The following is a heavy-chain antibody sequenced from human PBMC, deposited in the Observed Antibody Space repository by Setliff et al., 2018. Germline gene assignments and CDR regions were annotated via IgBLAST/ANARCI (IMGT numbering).Heavy chain of an antibody. V-gene: IGHV4-61*09. Sequence: PSETLSLTCTVSGDSISSRTHYWSWIRQPDGKGLEWIGQVYTSWSTNYNPSLKSRVTISLDTSKNQFSLNLSSLTAADTAVYYCARVSGFQDMDVWGKGTTVTVSS. J-gene: IGHJ6*03. CDR3: ARVSGFQDMDV. CDR1: GDSISSRTHY. CDR2: VYTSWST. D-gene: IGHD3-3*01.